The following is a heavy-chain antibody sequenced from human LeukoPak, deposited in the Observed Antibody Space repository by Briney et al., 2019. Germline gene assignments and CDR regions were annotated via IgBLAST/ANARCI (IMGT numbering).Heavy chain of an antibody. D-gene: IGHD3-10*01. CDR3: ARDPLYYYGSGSPRRAFDI. J-gene: IGHJ4*02. CDR1: GYSISSGYY. CDR2: IYHSGST. V-gene: IGHV4-38-2*02. Sequence: SETLSLTCTVSGYSISSGYYWGWIRQPPGKGLEWIGSIYHSGSTYYNPSLKSRVTISVDTSKNQFSLKLSSVTAADTAVYYCARDPLYYYGSGSPRRAFDIWGQGTLVTVSS.